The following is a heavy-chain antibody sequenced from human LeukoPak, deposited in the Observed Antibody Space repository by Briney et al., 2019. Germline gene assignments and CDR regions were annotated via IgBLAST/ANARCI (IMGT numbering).Heavy chain of an antibody. CDR1: GGSISSYY. CDR2: IYDSGSS. D-gene: IGHD3-16*02. Sequence: SETLSLTCTVSGGSISSYYWSWIRQPPGKGLEWIGYIYDSGSSHYNPPLKSRVTISVDTSKNQFSLKLNSVTAVDTAVYYCARAYRQSHDHWGQGTLVTVSS. J-gene: IGHJ4*02. CDR3: ARAYRQSHDH. V-gene: IGHV4-59*01.